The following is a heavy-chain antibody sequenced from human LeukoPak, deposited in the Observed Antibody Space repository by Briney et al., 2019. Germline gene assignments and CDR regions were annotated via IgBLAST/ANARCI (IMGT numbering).Heavy chain of an antibody. J-gene: IGHJ4*02. CDR1: GFSLSNARMG. V-gene: IGHV2-26*01. Sequence: SGPVLVKPTETLTLTCTVSGFSLSNARMGVSWIRQPPGKALEWLAPIFSNDEKSYSTSLKSRLTISKDTSKSQVVLTMTNMDPVDTATYYCARTLYYYDSSGYSRVFDYWGQGTLVTVSS. D-gene: IGHD3-22*01. CDR3: ARTLYYYDSSGYSRVFDY. CDR2: IFSNDEK.